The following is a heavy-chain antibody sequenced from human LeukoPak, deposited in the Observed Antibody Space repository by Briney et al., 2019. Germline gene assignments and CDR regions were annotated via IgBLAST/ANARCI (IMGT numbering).Heavy chain of an antibody. Sequence: PSETLSFTCAVSGGSISSGGYSCSWIRQPPGKGLEWLGYIYHSGGTYYNPSLKSRVTISVDRSKSQFALKLSSVTAADTAVYYCARGVGYCSSTSCYPYYGMDVRGQGTTVTVSS. CDR3: ARGVGYCSSTSCYPYYGMDV. V-gene: IGHV4-30-2*01. CDR2: IYHSGGT. J-gene: IGHJ6*02. D-gene: IGHD2-2*03. CDR1: GGSISSGGYS.